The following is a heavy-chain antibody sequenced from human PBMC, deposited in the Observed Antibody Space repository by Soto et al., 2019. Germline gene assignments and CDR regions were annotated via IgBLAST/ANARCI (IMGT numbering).Heavy chain of an antibody. J-gene: IGHJ4*02. CDR2: IYYSGST. Sequence: SETLSLTCTVSGGSISSSSYYWGWIRQPPGKGLEWIGSIYYSGSTYYNPSLKSRVTISVDTSKNQFSLKLSSVTAADTAVYYCARHFQRYFDWLLSQYYFDYWGQGTLVTVSS. CDR1: GGSISSSSYY. D-gene: IGHD3-9*01. V-gene: IGHV4-39*01. CDR3: ARHFQRYFDWLLSQYYFDY.